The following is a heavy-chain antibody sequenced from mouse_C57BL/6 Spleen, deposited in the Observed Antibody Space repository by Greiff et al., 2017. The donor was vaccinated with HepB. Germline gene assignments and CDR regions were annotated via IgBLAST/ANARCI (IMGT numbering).Heavy chain of an antibody. J-gene: IGHJ2*01. V-gene: IGHV1-50*01. CDR3: ARSGTSSYFDY. CDR1: GYTFTSYW. Sequence: QVQLKQPGAELVKPGASVKLSCKASGYTFTSYWMQWVKQRPGQGLEWIGEIDPSDSYTNYNQKFKGKATLTVDTSSSTAYMQLSSLTSEDSAVYYCARSGTSSYFDYWGQGTTLTVSS. CDR2: IDPSDSYT. D-gene: IGHD4-1*01.